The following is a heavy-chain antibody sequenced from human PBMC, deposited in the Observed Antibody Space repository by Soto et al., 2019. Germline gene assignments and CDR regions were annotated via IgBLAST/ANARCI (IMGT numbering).Heavy chain of an antibody. CDR2: INHSGST. D-gene: IGHD3-22*01. V-gene: IGHV4-34*01. CDR1: GGSLSRGGYF. J-gene: IGHJ5*02. Sequence: SRTLSLTCTVSGGSLSRGGYFWRVVRAPPGEGVEWIGEINHSGSTNYHPSLKSRVTISVDTSKNQFSLKLSSVTAADTAVYYCARSGRRLSLLVVTNSNWFDPWGKGTLVTVSA. CDR3: ARSGRRLSLLVVTNSNWFDP.